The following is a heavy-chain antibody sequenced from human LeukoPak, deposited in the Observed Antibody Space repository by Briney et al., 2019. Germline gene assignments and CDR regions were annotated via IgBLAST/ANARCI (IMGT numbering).Heavy chain of an antibody. J-gene: IGHJ3*02. D-gene: IGHD1-26*01. CDR2: INPSGGST. Sequence: ASVKVSCKASGYAFTSYYMHWVRQAPGQGLEWMGIINPSGGSTSYARKFQGRVTMTRDTSTSTVYMELSSLRPEDTAVYYCARVWELGSAFDIWGQGTMVTVSS. CDR1: GYAFTSYY. CDR3: ARVWELGSAFDI. V-gene: IGHV1-46*01.